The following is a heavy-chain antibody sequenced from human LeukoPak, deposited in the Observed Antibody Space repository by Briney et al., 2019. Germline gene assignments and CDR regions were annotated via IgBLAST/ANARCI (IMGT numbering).Heavy chain of an antibody. J-gene: IGHJ4*02. D-gene: IGHD3-3*01. CDR2: ISSSSSTI. CDR1: GFTFINYA. V-gene: IGHV3-48*01. CDR3: ARDPGYDFWSGYLDY. Sequence: GGSLRLSCAASGFTFINYAMSWVRQAPGKGLEWVSYISSSSSTIYYADSVKGRFTISRDNAKNSLYLQMNSLRAEDTAVYYCARDPGYDFWSGYLDYWGQGTLVTVSS.